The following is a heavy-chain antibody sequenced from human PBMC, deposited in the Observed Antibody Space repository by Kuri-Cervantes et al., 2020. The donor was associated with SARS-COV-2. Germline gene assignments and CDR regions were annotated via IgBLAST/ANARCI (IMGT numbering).Heavy chain of an antibody. CDR2: IKSKTDGGTT. CDR1: GFTFNSYA. Sequence: GESLKISCAASGFTFNSYAMHWVRQAPGKGLEWVGRIKSKTDGGTTDYAAPVKGRFAISRDDSKNTLYLQMNSLKTEDTAVYYCTTDLPITIFGVVYYYYYMDVWGKGTTVTVSS. V-gene: IGHV3-15*01. D-gene: IGHD3-3*01. CDR3: TTDLPITIFGVVYYYYYMDV. J-gene: IGHJ6*03.